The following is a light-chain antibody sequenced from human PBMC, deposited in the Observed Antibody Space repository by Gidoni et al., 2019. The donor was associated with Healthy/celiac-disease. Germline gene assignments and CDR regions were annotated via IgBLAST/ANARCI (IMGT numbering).Light chain of an antibody. Sequence: QSALTQPASVSGSPGQPITISCTGTSSDVGSYNLVSWYQQHPGKAPKLMIYEGSKRPSGVSNRFSGSKSGNTASLTISGLQAEDEADYYCCSYAGSSTQVFGTGTKVTVL. V-gene: IGLV2-23*01. J-gene: IGLJ1*01. CDR3: CSYAGSSTQV. CDR1: SSDVGSYNL. CDR2: EGS.